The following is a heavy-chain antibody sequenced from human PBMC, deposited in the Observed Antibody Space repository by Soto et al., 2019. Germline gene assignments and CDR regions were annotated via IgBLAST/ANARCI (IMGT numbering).Heavy chain of an antibody. Sequence: SETLSLTCAVSSGSISSSNWWSWVRQPPGKGLEWIGEIYHSGSTNYNPSLKSRVTISVDKSKNQFSLKLSSVTAADTAVFYCARLRSYYGSGSSTRSFDYWGQGTLVTVSS. V-gene: IGHV4-4*02. CDR1: SGSISSSNW. CDR2: IYHSGST. D-gene: IGHD3-10*01. CDR3: ARLRSYYGSGSSTRSFDY. J-gene: IGHJ4*02.